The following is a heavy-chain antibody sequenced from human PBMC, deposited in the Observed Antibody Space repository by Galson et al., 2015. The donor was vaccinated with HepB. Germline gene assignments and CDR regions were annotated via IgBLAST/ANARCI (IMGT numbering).Heavy chain of an antibody. CDR1: GYTFTAYY. CDR3: ATVGYSGGSWDSNYYGMDV. D-gene: IGHD2-15*01. J-gene: IGHJ6*02. CDR2: ISYEGSNK. V-gene: IGHV3-30*03. Sequence: SCKAFGYTFTAYYMHWVRQAPGKGLEWVALISYEGSNKYYADSVKGRFTISRDNSKNTLYLQMDSLRGEDTAVYYCATVGYSGGSWDSNYYGMDVWRQGTTVAVPS.